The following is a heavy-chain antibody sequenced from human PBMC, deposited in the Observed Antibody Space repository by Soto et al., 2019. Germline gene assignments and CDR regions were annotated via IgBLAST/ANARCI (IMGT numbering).Heavy chain of an antibody. J-gene: IGHJ4*01. V-gene: IGHV3-15*07. CDR3: TTDSYSTIIIVRFDY. D-gene: IGHD3-22*01. CDR2: IKSKTDGGTT. Sequence: GGSLRLSCAAPGFTFTNAWINWVRQAPGKGLEWVGRIKSKTDGGTTDYAEPVKGRFAISRDDSNNMVYLQMNSLKIEDTAVYYCTTDSYSTIIIVRFDYWGHGTLVTVSS. CDR1: GFTFTNAW.